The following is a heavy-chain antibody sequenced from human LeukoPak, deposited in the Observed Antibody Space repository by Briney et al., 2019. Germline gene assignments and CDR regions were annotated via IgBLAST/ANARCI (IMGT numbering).Heavy chain of an antibody. CDR3: ARDGYYDSSGYPVGFQH. V-gene: IGHV1-69*05. D-gene: IGHD3-22*01. J-gene: IGHJ1*01. Sequence: SVKVSCKASGGTFSSYAISWVRQAPGQGLEWMGGIIPIFGTANYAQKFQGRVTITTDESTSTACMELSSLRSEDTAVYYCARDGYYDSSGYPVGFQHWGQGTLVTVSS. CDR2: IIPIFGTA. CDR1: GGTFSSYA.